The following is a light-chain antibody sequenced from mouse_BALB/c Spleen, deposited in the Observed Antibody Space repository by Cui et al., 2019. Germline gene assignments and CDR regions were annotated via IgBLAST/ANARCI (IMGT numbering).Light chain of an antibody. CDR2: LVS. CDR3: WQDTRFPQT. J-gene: IGKJ1*01. V-gene: IGKV1-135*01. Sequence: VVLTQTPLTLSVTIGQPASISCKSSQSLLDSDGKTYLHWLLQRPGQSTKRLIYLVSNFDSGVPDRFSGSGSGTDFSLKISSLESEDLAVYYCWQDTRFPQTFGGGTKLEIK. CDR1: QSLLDSDGKTY.